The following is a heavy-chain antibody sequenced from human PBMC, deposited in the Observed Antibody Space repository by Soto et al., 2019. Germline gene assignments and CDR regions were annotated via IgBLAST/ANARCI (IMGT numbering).Heavy chain of an antibody. CDR2: ISGSGGST. CDR3: AKEYYYDSSGYPHFDY. Sequence: EVQLLESGGGLVQPGGSLRLSSAASGFTFSSYAMSWVRQAPGKGLEWVSAISGSGGSTYYADSVKGRFTISRDNSKNTLYLQMNSLRAEDTAVYYCAKEYYYDSSGYPHFDYWGQGTLVTVSS. V-gene: IGHV3-23*01. J-gene: IGHJ4*02. CDR1: GFTFSSYA. D-gene: IGHD3-22*01.